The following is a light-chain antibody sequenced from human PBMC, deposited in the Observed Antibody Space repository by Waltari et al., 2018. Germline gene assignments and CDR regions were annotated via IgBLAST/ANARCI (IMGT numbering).Light chain of an antibody. CDR1: SSDVGGYTY. CDR3: SSYTSSNTLG. V-gene: IGLV2-14*03. J-gene: IGLJ1*01. CDR2: DVS. Sequence: QSALTQTDSVSGAPGQPITISCTGTSSDVGGYTYVTWYQQHPGKAPKLMIYDVSNQPSGVSNRFSGSKSGNTASLTISGLQAEDEADYYCSSYTSSNTLGFGTGTKVTVL.